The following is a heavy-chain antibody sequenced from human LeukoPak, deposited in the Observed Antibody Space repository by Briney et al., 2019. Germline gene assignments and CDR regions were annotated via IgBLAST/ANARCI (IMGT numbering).Heavy chain of an antibody. D-gene: IGHD6-13*01. CDR3: ATISSWYVGYYFDY. CDR1: GFTFSSYW. Sequence: GGSLRLSCAASGFTFSSYWMHWVRQAPGKGLVWVSRINSDGSSTSYADSVKGRFTISRDNAKNTLYLQMNSLRAEDTAVYYCATISSWYVGYYFDYWGQGTLVTVSS. J-gene: IGHJ4*02. CDR2: INSDGSST. V-gene: IGHV3-74*01.